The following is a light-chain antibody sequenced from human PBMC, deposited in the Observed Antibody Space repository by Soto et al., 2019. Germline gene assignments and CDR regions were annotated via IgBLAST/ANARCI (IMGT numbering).Light chain of an antibody. V-gene: IGKV3-15*01. J-gene: IGKJ5*01. CDR1: QSVSSY. Sequence: EIVMTQSPATLSVPPEERATHSCRASQSVSSYLAWYQQKPGQAPRLLIYGASTRATGIPSRFSGSGSGTEFTLTISSLQSEDFAVYYCQQYDNWPSITFGQGTRLEIK. CDR2: GAS. CDR3: QQYDNWPSIT.